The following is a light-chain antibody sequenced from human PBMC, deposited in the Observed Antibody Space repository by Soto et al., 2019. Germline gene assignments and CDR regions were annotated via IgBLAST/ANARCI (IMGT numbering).Light chain of an antibody. CDR2: QIS. Sequence: DIVLTQTPLSSPVTLGQPASISCRSSQSLVYSDGNTYLSWLQQRPGQPPRLLIYQISNLLSGVPERFSGSGSGTDFTLKISRVEPEDVAVYYCVQFSHFPRTFGQGTKVEIK. CDR1: QSLVYSDGNTY. CDR3: VQFSHFPRT. J-gene: IGKJ1*01. V-gene: IGKV2-24*01.